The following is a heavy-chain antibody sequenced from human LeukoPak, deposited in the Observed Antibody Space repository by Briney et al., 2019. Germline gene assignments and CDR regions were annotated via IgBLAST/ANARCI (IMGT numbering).Heavy chain of an antibody. Sequence: GGSLRLSCAASGFTFSSYSMNWVRQAPGKGLEWVSSISSSSSYIYYADSVKGRFTISRDNDKNSLYLQMNSLRAEDTAVYYCARSYSSSWYYDYWGQGTLVTVSS. CDR3: ARSYSSSWYYDY. CDR1: GFTFSSYS. J-gene: IGHJ4*02. D-gene: IGHD6-13*01. CDR2: ISSSSSYI. V-gene: IGHV3-21*01.